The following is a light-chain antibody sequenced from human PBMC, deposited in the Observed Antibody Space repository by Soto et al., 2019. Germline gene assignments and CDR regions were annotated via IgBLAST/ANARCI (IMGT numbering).Light chain of an antibody. J-gene: IGLJ1*01. CDR2: DVS. CDR1: SSDVGGYNY. Sequence: QSALTQPRSVSGSPGQSVTISCTGTSSDVGGYNYVSWYQQHPGKAPKLVIYDVSKRPSGVPDRFSGSKSGNTASLTISGRQAEDEADYYCCSYAGSCSLYVFGTGTKLTVL. CDR3: CSYAGSCSLYV. V-gene: IGLV2-11*01.